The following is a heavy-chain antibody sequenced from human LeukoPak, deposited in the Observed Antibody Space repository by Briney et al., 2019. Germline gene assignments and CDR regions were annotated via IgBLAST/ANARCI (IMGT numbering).Heavy chain of an antibody. CDR1: GFTFSSYG. CDR2: IWYDGSNK. Sequence: GRSLRLSCAASGFTFSSYGMHWVRQAPGKGLEWVAVIWYDGSNKYYADSVKGRFTISRDNSKNTLYLQMNSLRAEDTAVYYCARDGHCSGGSCYRQKYYFDYWGQGTLVTVSS. CDR3: ARDGHCSGGSCYRQKYYFDY. J-gene: IGHJ4*02. V-gene: IGHV3-33*01. D-gene: IGHD2-15*01.